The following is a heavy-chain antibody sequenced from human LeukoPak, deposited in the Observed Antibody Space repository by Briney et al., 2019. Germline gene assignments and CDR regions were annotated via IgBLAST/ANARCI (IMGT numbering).Heavy chain of an antibody. CDR2: ISSDGTTT. CDR3: ASRWSFDY. CDR1: GFSISVDW. Sequence: PGGSLRLSCAVSGFSISVDWMHWVRQAPGKGLVWVSRISSDGTTTNYADSVKGRFTISRDNAKNTLYLQMNSLRAEDTAVYYCASRWSFDYWGQGTLVTVSS. J-gene: IGHJ4*02. D-gene: IGHD2-15*01. V-gene: IGHV3-74*01.